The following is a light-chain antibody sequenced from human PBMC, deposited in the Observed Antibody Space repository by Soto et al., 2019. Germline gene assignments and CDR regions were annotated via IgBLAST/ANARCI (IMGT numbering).Light chain of an antibody. CDR2: EVT. V-gene: IGLV2-11*01. J-gene: IGLJ2*01. CDR1: SSDVGAYNH. Sequence: SVLTQPRSVSGSPGQSVTISCTGTSSDVGAYNHVSWYQQHPGKAPKLVIYEVTERPSGVPDRFSGSKSGSTASLTISGLQTDDEGDFYCCSFSATSHVVFGGGTKLTVL. CDR3: CSFSATSHVV.